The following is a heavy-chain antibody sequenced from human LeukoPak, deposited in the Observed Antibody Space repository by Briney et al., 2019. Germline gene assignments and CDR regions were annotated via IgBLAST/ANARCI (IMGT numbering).Heavy chain of an antibody. Sequence: ASVKVSCKASGYTFTGYYMHWVRQAPGQGLEWMGRINPNSGGTNYARKFQGRVTMTRDTSISTAYMELSRLRSDDTAVYYCARGYSGSPYDYRGQGTLVTVSS. V-gene: IGHV1-2*06. CDR2: INPNSGGT. CDR3: ARGYSGSPYDY. CDR1: GYTFTGYY. D-gene: IGHD1-26*01. J-gene: IGHJ4*02.